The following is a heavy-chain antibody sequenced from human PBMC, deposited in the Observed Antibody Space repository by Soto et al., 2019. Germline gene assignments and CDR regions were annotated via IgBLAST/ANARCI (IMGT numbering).Heavy chain of an antibody. CDR1: GFTFSSYW. CDR3: AREGYGDPHNWFDP. Sequence: EVQLVESGGGLVQPGGSLRLSCAASGFTFSSYWMHWVRQAPGKGLVWVSRINSDGSSTSYADSVKGRFTISRDNAKNTLYLQMNSLRAEDTAVYYCAREGYGDPHNWFDPWGQGTLVTVSS. D-gene: IGHD4-17*01. V-gene: IGHV3-74*01. CDR2: INSDGSST. J-gene: IGHJ5*02.